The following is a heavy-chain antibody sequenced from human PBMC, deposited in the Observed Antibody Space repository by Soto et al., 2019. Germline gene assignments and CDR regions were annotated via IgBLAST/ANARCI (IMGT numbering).Heavy chain of an antibody. Sequence: QVQLVESGGGVVQPGRSLRLSCAASGFTFSSYGMHWVRQAPGKGLEWVAAIWYGGGNKYYADSVKGRFTISRDNSKNTLYLEENTVRAEDTAVYYCARCEDDSSPFDYWGQGTLVTVSS. CDR3: ARCEDDSSPFDY. D-gene: IGHD3-22*01. CDR1: GFTFSSYG. CDR2: IWYGGGNK. J-gene: IGHJ4*02. V-gene: IGHV3-33*01.